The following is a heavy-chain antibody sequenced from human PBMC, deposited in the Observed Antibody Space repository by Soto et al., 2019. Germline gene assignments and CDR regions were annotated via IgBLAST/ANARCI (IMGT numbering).Heavy chain of an antibody. Sequence: SQTLSLSCAISGDSVSSNSAAWDWIRQSPSRGLEWLGRTYYRSKWTKEYAGSVKCRITINPDTSKNQFSLQLNSVTPEDTAVYYCARGNWNAEGGAFDIWGQGTMVTVSS. CDR2: TYYRSKWTK. V-gene: IGHV6-1*01. D-gene: IGHD1-1*01. CDR1: GDSVSSNSAA. CDR3: ARGNWNAEGGAFDI. J-gene: IGHJ3*02.